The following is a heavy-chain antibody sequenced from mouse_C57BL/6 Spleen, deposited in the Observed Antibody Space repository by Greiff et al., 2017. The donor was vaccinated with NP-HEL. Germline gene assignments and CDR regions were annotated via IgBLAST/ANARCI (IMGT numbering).Heavy chain of an antibody. J-gene: IGHJ3*01. V-gene: IGHV2-9*01. CDR2: ICGGGST. CDR1: GFSFTSYG. D-gene: IGHD4-1*01. CDR3: ATRLGD. Sequence: QVQLQQSGPGLVAPSQTLSITCTVSGFSFTSYGVDWVRQPPGKGLEWLGVICGGGSTNYNSALMSRLSISKDNTKSQDFLKMNSLRADDTAMYYCATRLGDWGKGTLVTVSA.